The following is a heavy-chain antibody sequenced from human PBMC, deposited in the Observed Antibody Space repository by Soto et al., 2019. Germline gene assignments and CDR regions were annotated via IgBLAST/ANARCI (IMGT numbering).Heavy chain of an antibody. CDR2: INQDGSEK. Sequence: EVQLVDSGGGLVQPGGSLRLSCAAPGFTFSNLWMTWVRQAPGKGLQWVANINQDGSEKHYVDSVEGRFTISRDNARNSLYLQMNSLRVEDTAIYYRTKGGHVDNWGQGTLVTVAS. J-gene: IGHJ4*02. CDR1: GFTFSNLW. CDR3: TKGGHVDN. V-gene: IGHV3-7*01. D-gene: IGHD3-16*01.